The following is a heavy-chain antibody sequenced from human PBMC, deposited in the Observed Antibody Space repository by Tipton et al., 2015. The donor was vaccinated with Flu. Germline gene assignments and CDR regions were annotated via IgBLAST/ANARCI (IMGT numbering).Heavy chain of an antibody. CDR3: ARLTYYYGSGTSDY. J-gene: IGHJ4*02. D-gene: IGHD3-10*01. V-gene: IGHV4-38-2*01. CDR2: MSHSGRT. Sequence: TLSLTCVVSGYSISSGYYWGWIRQPPGKGLEWIGSMSHSGRTYYNPSLKSRVTISADTWKTQFSLKLSSVTAADTAVYYCARLTYYYGSGTSDYWGQGTLVTVSS. CDR1: GYSISSGYY.